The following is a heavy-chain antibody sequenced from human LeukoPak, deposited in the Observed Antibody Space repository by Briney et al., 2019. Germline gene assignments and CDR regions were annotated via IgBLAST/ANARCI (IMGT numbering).Heavy chain of an antibody. CDR1: GYTFTNYG. J-gene: IGHJ1*01. D-gene: IGHD2-2*01. CDR3: ARDRSYCSSTSCSIAEYFQH. CDR2: ISAYNGNT. V-gene: IGHV1-18*01. Sequence: ASVKVSYKTSGYTFTNYGISWVRQAPGQGLEWMGWISAYNGNTNYAQKLQGRVTMTTDTSTSTAYMELRSLRSDDTAVYYCARDRSYCSSTSCSIAEYFQHWGQGTLVTVSS.